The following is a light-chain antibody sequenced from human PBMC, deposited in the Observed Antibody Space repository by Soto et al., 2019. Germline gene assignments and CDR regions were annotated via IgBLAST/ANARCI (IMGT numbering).Light chain of an antibody. V-gene: IGLV2-14*01. J-gene: IGLJ1*01. Sequence: QSLLTQPSSVCGSPGQSITISCTGTISDVGGYNYVSWYQHHPGKAPRLMIYASSNRPSGVSHRFSGSRSGNTASLTISGLQADDEADYYCSSYTSGSTLYVFGTGTKVTV. CDR1: ISDVGGYNY. CDR2: ASS. CDR3: SSYTSGSTLYV.